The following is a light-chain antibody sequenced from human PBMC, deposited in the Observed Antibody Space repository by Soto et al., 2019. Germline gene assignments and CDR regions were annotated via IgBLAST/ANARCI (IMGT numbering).Light chain of an antibody. Sequence: EIVLKQSPATMSLSPGERATLSCRASQSVSSYLAWYQQKPGQAPRLLIYDAFNRSTGIAARFSGSGSGTDFTLTISSLEPEDFAVYYCQQRSNWPPLITFGQGTRLEIK. CDR3: QQRSNWPPLIT. J-gene: IGKJ5*01. CDR1: QSVSSY. CDR2: DAF. V-gene: IGKV3-11*01.